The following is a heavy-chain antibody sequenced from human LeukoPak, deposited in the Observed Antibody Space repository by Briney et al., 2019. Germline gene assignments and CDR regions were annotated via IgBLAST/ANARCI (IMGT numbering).Heavy chain of an antibody. V-gene: IGHV3-7*01. Sequence: GGSLRLSCAASGFTFSSYWMSWVRQAPGKGLEWVANIKQDGSEKYYVDSVKGRFTISRDNAKNSLYLQMNSLRAEDTAVYYCARDLRFNWNDEDYWGQGTLVTVSS. J-gene: IGHJ4*02. CDR1: GFTFSSYW. CDR2: IKQDGSEK. D-gene: IGHD1-1*01. CDR3: ARDLRFNWNDEDY.